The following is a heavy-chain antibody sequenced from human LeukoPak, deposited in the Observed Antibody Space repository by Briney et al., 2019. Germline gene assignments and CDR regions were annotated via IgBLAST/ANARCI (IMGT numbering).Heavy chain of an antibody. Sequence: PGGSLRLSCAASEFTSSNFGMNWVRQAPGKGLEWGSYISSSSSSIYYADSVRGRVTISRDNAKNSLYLQMNSLRDEDTAVYYCARDSGGSSGWYYFDYWGQGTLVTVSS. V-gene: IGHV3-48*02. CDR2: ISSSSSSI. CDR3: ARDSGGSSGWYYFDY. J-gene: IGHJ4*02. CDR1: EFTSSNFG. D-gene: IGHD6-13*01.